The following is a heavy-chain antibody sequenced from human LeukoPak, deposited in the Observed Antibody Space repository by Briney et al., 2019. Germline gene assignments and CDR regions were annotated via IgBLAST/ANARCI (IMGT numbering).Heavy chain of an antibody. CDR3: ARDDLWFGELSAEYFHH. D-gene: IGHD3-10*01. V-gene: IGHV3-21*01. J-gene: IGHJ1*01. Sequence: GGSLRLSCAASGFTFSSYSMNWVRQAPGKGLEWVSSISSSSSYIYYADSVKGRFTISRDNAKNSLYLQMNSLRAEDTAVYYCARDDLWFGELSAEYFHHWGQGTLVTASS. CDR2: ISSSSSYI. CDR1: GFTFSSYS.